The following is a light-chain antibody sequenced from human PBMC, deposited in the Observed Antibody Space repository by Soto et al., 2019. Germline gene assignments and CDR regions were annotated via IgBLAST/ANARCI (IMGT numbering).Light chain of an antibody. CDR3: QQYGSSPPGRT. CDR2: GAS. Sequence: EIVLTQSPGTLSLSPGERATLSCRASQSVSSSYLAWYQQKPGQAPRLLIYGASSRATGIPDRFSGSGSGTDFTLTISRLEPEDFAVYYCQQYGSSPPGRTFGQGTRLEIK. CDR1: QSVSSSY. J-gene: IGKJ5*01. V-gene: IGKV3-20*01.